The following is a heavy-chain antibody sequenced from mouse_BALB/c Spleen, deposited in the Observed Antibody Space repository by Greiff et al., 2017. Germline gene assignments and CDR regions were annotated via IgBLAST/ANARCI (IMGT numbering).Heavy chain of an antibody. CDR3: ARGGLYWYFDV. V-gene: IGHV5-4*02. CDR1: GFTFSDYY. J-gene: IGHJ1*01. CDR2: ISDGGSYT. Sequence: EVKVVESGGGLVKPGGSLKLSCAASGFTFSDYYMYWVRQTPEKRLEWVATISDGGSYTYYPDSVKGRFTISRDNAKNNLYLQMSSLKSEDTAMYYCARGGLYWYFDVWGAGTTVTVSS.